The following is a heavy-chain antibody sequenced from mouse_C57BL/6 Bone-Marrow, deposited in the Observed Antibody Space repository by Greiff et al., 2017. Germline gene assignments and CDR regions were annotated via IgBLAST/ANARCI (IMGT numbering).Heavy chain of an antibody. Sequence: QVQLQQSGAELAKPGASVKLSCTASGYTFTSYWMHWVKQRPGQGLEWIGHINPSSGYTKYNQKFKDKATFTAAKSSSTAYIQLSSQTYEDSSVYYCAIWFYRCYHYFDVWGQGTTLTVSS. CDR3: AIWFYRCYHYFDV. D-gene: IGHD2-2*01. CDR1: GYTFTSYW. CDR2: INPSSGYT. J-gene: IGHJ2*01. V-gene: IGHV1-7*01.